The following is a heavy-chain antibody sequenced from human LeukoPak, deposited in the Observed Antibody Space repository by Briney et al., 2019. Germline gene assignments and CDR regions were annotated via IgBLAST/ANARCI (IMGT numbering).Heavy chain of an antibody. CDR3: AKDLAF. J-gene: IGHJ4*02. CDR2: ISYDGSNK. CDR1: GFTFSSYG. Sequence: GGSLRLSCAASGFTFSSYGMHWVRQAPGKGLEWVAVISYDGSNKYYADSVKGRFTISRDNSKNTLYLQMNSLRAEVTAVYYCAKDLAFWGQGTLVTVPS. D-gene: IGHD3-3*02. V-gene: IGHV3-30*18.